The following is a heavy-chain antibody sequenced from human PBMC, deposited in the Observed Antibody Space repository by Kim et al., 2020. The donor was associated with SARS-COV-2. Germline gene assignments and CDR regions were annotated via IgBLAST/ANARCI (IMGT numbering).Heavy chain of an antibody. J-gene: IGHJ4*02. CDR3: AREPREWLLSNYFDY. V-gene: IGHV3-30-3*01. Sequence: GGSLRLSCAASGFTFSSYAMHWVRQAPGKGLEWVAVISYDGSNKYYADSVKGRFTISRDNSKNTLFLQMNSLRADDTAVYYCAREPREWLLSNYFDYWGQGTLVTVSS. CDR2: ISYDGSNK. D-gene: IGHD3-3*01. CDR1: GFTFSSYA.